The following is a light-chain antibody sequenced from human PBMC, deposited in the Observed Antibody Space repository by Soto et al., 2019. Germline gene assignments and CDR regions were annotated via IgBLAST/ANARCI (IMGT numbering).Light chain of an antibody. CDR1: QSVSTCC. CDR2: GAS. Sequence: EIVLTQSPGTLSLSPGERATLSCRASQSVSTCCLAWYQQKPGQAPRLLIYGASNRATGIPDRFSGSGSGTDFTLTISRLEPEDFAVYYCQHYVTSPPLYFFGQGTKLEIQ. CDR3: QHYVTSPPLYF. V-gene: IGKV3-20*01. J-gene: IGKJ2*01.